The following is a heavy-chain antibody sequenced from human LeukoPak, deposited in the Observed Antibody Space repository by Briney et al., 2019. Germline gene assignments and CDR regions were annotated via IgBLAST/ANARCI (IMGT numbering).Heavy chain of an antibody. CDR2: IIPIFGTA. J-gene: IGHJ6*02. D-gene: IGHD4-17*01. Sequence: SVKVSCKASGGTFSSYAISWVRQAPGQGLEWMGGIIPIFGTANYAQKFQGRVTITADESTSTAYMELSSLRSEDTAVYYCARSTTVATSPYYYYGMDVWGQGTTVTVSS. V-gene: IGHV1-69*13. CDR3: ARSTTVATSPYYYYGMDV. CDR1: GGTFSSYA.